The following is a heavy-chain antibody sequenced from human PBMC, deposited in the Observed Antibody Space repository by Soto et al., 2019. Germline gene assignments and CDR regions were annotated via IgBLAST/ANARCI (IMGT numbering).Heavy chain of an antibody. Sequence: RPSVTVSCQASGYTFTSYAMHWVRQAPGQRLEWMGWINAGNGNTKYSQKFQGRVTITRDTSASTAYMELSSLRSEDTAVYYCARDPGYSYGYNWGQGTLVTSPQ. D-gene: IGHD5-18*01. CDR2: INAGNGNT. CDR3: ARDPGYSYGYN. J-gene: IGHJ4*02. CDR1: GYTFTSYA. V-gene: IGHV1-3*01.